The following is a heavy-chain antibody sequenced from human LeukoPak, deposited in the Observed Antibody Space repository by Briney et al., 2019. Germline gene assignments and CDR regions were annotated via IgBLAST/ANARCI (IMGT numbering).Heavy chain of an antibody. CDR2: ISYDGSNK. CDR3: AKDSRYCSGGSCYTYYYGMDV. V-gene: IGHV3-30*18. CDR1: GFTFSSYG. J-gene: IGHJ6*02. Sequence: GRSLRLSCAASGFTFSSYGMRWVRQAPGKGLEWVAVISYDGSNKYYADSVKGRFTISRDNSKNTLYLQMNSLRAEDTAVYYCAKDSRYCSGGSCYTYYYGMDVWGQGTTVTVSS. D-gene: IGHD2-15*01.